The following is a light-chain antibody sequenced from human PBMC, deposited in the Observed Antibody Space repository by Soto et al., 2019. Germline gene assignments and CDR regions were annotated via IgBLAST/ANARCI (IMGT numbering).Light chain of an antibody. CDR1: QSISNW. CDR3: HQYNTYSGT. V-gene: IGKV1-5*03. J-gene: IGKJ1*01. Sequence: DIQMTQSPSTLSASVGDRVTITCRASQSISNWLAWYQQRPGKDPKPLIYMASRLEGGVASRFSGSGSGTEFTLTISSLQPDDYATYYCHQYNTYSGTFGKGTKVEIK. CDR2: MAS.